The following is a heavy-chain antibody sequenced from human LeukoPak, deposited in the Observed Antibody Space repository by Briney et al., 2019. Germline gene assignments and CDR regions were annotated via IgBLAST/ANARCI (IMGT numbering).Heavy chain of an antibody. CDR3: ASEPYCSGGSCYAQGYFDY. CDR2: MNPNSGNT. V-gene: IGHV1-8*03. Sequence: ASVKVSCKASGYTFTSYDINWVRQATGQGLEWMGWMNPNSGNTGYAQKFQGRVTITRNTSISTAYMELSSLRSEDTAVYYCASEPYCSGGSCYAQGYFDYWGQGTLVTVSS. D-gene: IGHD2-15*01. CDR1: GYTFTSYD. J-gene: IGHJ4*02.